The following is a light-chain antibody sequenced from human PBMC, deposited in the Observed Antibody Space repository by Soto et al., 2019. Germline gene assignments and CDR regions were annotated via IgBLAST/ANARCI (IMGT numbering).Light chain of an antibody. J-gene: IGKJ3*01. Sequence: EIVLTQSPATLSLSPGERATLSCRASQSLSNFVAWYQQKPGQAPRLLIYDASNRAAGIPARFSGSGSGTDFTLAISSLEPEDFAVYYCQHRSNSWFTFGRGTKVDVK. CDR2: DAS. V-gene: IGKV3-11*01. CDR3: QHRSNSWFT. CDR1: QSLSNF.